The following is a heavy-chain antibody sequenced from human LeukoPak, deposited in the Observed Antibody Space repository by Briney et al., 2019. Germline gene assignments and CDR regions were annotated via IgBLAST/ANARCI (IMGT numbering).Heavy chain of an antibody. CDR3: ARGRGTTSSNFDY. Sequence: GASVKVSCKASGYTFTGYYMHWVRQAPGQGLEWMGWINPNNGGTNYAQKFQGRVTMTRDTSISTVYMELSRLTSDDTAVYCCARGRGTTSSNFDYWGQGNLVTVSS. D-gene: IGHD2-2*01. CDR2: INPNNGGT. J-gene: IGHJ4*02. V-gene: IGHV1-2*02. CDR1: GYTFTGYY.